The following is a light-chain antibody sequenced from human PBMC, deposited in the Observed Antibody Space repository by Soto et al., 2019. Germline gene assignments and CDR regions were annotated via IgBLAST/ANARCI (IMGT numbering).Light chain of an antibody. CDR2: AAS. Sequence: DIQTPQSPSSLSASVGDRFTITCRASQSISSYLNWYQQKPGKAPKLLIYAASSLQSGVPSRFSGSGSGTDFTLTISSLQPEDFATYYCQQSDSTPVFGGGTK. V-gene: IGKV1-39*01. CDR1: QSISSY. CDR3: QQSDSTPV. J-gene: IGKJ4*01.